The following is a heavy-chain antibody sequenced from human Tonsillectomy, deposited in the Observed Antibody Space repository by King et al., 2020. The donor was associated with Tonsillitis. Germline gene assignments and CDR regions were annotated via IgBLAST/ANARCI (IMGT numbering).Heavy chain of an antibody. CDR2: ISWDGGST. CDR3: AKGLRGRYWFDP. Sequence: VQLVESGGVVVQPGGSLRLSCAASGFTFDDYTMHWVRQAPGKGLEWVSLISWDGGSTYYADSVKGRFTISRDNSKNSLYPQMNSLRTEDTALYYCAKGLRGRYWFDPWGEGTLVTVSS. J-gene: IGHJ5*02. D-gene: IGHD3-16*01. V-gene: IGHV3-43*01. CDR1: GFTFDDYT.